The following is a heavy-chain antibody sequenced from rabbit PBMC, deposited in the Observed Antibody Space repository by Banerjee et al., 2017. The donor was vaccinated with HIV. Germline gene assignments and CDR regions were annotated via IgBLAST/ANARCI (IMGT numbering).Heavy chain of an antibody. D-gene: IGHD3-3*01. Sequence: QQQLEESGGGLVKPGGTLTLTCKASGIDFSSDNYMCWVRQAPGKGLEWIACIYAGSSGTTNYASWAKGRFTISKTSSTTVTLQMTSLTAADTATYFCARGLVAGVLDLWGPGTLVTVS. V-gene: IGHV1S45*01. CDR2: IYAGSSGTT. CDR1: GIDFSSDNY. CDR3: ARGLVAGVLDL. J-gene: IGHJ4*01.